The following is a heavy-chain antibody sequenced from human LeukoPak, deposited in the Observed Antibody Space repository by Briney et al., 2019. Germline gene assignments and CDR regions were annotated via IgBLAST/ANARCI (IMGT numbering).Heavy chain of an antibody. CDR2: IYTSGTA. CDR1: GGSIGPYY. D-gene: IGHD4-11*01. CDR3: ARDYSSSSWMKAFEI. V-gene: IGHV4-4*07. J-gene: IGHJ3*02. Sequence: SETLSLTCIVSGGSIGPYYWSWIRRAAGKGPEWIGRIYTSGTADYNPALKGRVFLSVDTAKNQFSLKVTSVTAADTAVYYCARDYSSSSWMKAFEIWGPGTKVTVSS.